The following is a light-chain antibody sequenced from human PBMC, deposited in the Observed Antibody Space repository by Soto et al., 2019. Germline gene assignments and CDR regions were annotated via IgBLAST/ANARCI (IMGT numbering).Light chain of an antibody. Sequence: EIVMTQSPATLSVSPGERATLSCRASQSVSSNLAWYQQKPGQSPRLLIYVASTRATGVPARFSGSGSGTEFTLTIDSLQSEDLAVYYCLHYNRWPWTFGQGTKVEFK. J-gene: IGKJ1*01. CDR3: LHYNRWPWT. CDR2: VAS. V-gene: IGKV3-15*01. CDR1: QSVSSN.